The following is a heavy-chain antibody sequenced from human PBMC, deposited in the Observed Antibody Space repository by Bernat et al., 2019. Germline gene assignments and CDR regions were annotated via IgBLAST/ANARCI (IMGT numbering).Heavy chain of an antibody. Sequence: QVQLVQSGAEVKKPGASVKVSCKASGYTFTSYGISWVRRAPAQGLEWMGWISAYNGNTNYAQKLQGKDTMTTDTCTSTAYMEQRSLGSDDTAVYYGARVTTVTSTYYYYMDVWGEGTTVTVSS. CDR1: GYTFTSYG. J-gene: IGHJ6*03. V-gene: IGHV1-18*04. D-gene: IGHD4-17*01. CDR2: ISAYNGNT. CDR3: ARVTTVTSTYYYYMDV.